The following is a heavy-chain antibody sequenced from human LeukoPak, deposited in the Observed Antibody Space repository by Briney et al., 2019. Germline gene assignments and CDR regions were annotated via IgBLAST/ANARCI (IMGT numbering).Heavy chain of an antibody. CDR3: AKGSSGLLWFGEGYYYMDV. CDR1: GFTFSSYG. V-gene: IGHV3-23*01. J-gene: IGHJ6*03. CDR2: ISGSGGST. D-gene: IGHD3-10*01. Sequence: QPGGTLRLSCAASGFTFSSYGMSWVRQAPGKGLEWVSAISGSGGSTYYADSVKGRFTISRDNSKNTLYLQMNSLRAEDTAVYYCAKGSSGLLWFGEGYYYMDVWGKGTTVTISS.